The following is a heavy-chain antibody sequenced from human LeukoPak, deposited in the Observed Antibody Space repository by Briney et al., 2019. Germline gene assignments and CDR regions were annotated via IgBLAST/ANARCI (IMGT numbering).Heavy chain of an antibody. J-gene: IGHJ4*02. V-gene: IGHV3-20*04. Sequence: GGSLRLSCAASGFTFSSYAMSWVRQAPGKGLEWVSAISGSGGSTGYADSVKGRFTISRDNAKNSLYLQMNSLRAEDTALYYCARDYYGSGSYWFDYWGQGTLVTVSS. CDR1: GFTFSSYA. CDR3: ARDYYGSGSYWFDY. D-gene: IGHD3-10*01. CDR2: ISGSGGST.